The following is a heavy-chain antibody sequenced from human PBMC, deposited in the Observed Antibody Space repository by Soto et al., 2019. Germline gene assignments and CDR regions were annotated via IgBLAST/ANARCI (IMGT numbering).Heavy chain of an antibody. CDR3: TTDSYNTSVIVRFDY. CDR2: IKSKTDGGTT. J-gene: IGHJ4*01. Sequence: KGVEWVGRIKSKTDGGTTDFAAPVKGRFAISRDDSKNILYLQMNSLKTEDTAVYYCTTDSYNTSVIVRFDYWGHRTLVSVSS. D-gene: IGHD2-2*01. V-gene: IGHV3-15*07.